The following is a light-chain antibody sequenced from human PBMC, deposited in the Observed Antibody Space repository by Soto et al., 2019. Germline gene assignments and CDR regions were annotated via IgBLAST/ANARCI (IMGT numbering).Light chain of an antibody. J-gene: IGLJ2*01. CDR3: TLWDDSPRGRL. V-gene: IGLV1-47*01. CDR1: SSNIESNF. Sequence: QSVLTQPPSASGTPGQRVTISCSGSSSNIESNFVYWYQQLPGTAPRLLIYRNNQRPSGVPGRFSGSKSGTSAPLAISALRSEDEDDYDCTLWDDSPRGRLFGGGTKVTVL. CDR2: RNN.